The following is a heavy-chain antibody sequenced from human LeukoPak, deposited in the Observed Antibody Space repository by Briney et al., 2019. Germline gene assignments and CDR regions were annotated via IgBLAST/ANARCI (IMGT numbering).Heavy chain of an antibody. J-gene: IGHJ6*03. V-gene: IGHV3-48*03. Sequence: GGSLRLSCAASGFTFSSYEMNWVRQAPGKGLEWVSYISSSGSTIYYADSVKGRFTISRDNSKNSLYLQMNSLRAEDTAVYYCARGGTGYSGYALMDVWGKGTTVTISS. D-gene: IGHD5-12*01. CDR1: GFTFSSYE. CDR2: ISSSGSTI. CDR3: ARGGTGYSGYALMDV.